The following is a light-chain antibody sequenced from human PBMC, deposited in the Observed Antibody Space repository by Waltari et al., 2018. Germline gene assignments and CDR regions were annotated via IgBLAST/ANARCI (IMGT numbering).Light chain of an antibody. CDR2: EGS. CDR1: RRDVGGSCY. V-gene: IGLV2-8*01. CDR3: SSFAGSANV. J-gene: IGLJ1*01. Sequence: QSALTQPPSASGSPVQSVTISCTGTRRDVGGSCYVPWYQQHPGKAPKLMIYEGSKRPSGVPDRFSGSKSGSTASLTVSGLQAEDEADYYCSSFAGSANVFGTGTKVSVL.